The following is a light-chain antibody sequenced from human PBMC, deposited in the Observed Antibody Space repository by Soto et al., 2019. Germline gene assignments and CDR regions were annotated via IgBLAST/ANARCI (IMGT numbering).Light chain of an antibody. CDR3: QQSYSPLWT. Sequence: DIQMTQSPSSLSASVGDRVTITCRASQSIRSYLNWYQQKPGKAPKLLIYAASSLQSGVPSRFSGSGSGTDFTLTISSLPPEYFATYYCQQSYSPLWTFGQGTKVEIK. CDR1: QSIRSY. V-gene: IGKV1-39*01. CDR2: AAS. J-gene: IGKJ1*01.